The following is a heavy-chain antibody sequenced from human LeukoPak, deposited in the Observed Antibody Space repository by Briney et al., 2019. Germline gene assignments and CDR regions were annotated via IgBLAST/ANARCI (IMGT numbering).Heavy chain of an antibody. D-gene: IGHD2-15*01. CDR1: GYTFNTYG. V-gene: IGHV1-8*03. CDR3: ARGNSGWWQLGGFDI. J-gene: IGHJ3*02. Sequence: GASVKVSCKASGYTFNTYGITWVRQAPGQGLEWMGWMNPNSGNTGYAQKFQGRVTITRNTSISTAYMELSSLRSEDTAVYYCARGNSGWWQLGGFDIWGQGTMVTVSS. CDR2: MNPNSGNT.